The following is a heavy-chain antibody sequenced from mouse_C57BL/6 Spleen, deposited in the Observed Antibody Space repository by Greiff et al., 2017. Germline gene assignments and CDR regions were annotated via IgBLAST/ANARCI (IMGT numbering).Heavy chain of an antibody. CDR1: GYSFTGYF. J-gene: IGHJ2*01. Sequence: VTLKECGPELVKPGDSVKISCKASGYSFTGYFMNWVMQSHGKSLEWIGRINPYNGDTFYNQKFKGKATLTVDKSSSTAHMELRSLTSEDSAVYYCARSYYGSSYVPYYLDYWGQGTTLTVSS. CDR2: INPYNGDT. CDR3: ARSYYGSSYVPYYLDY. V-gene: IGHV1-20*01. D-gene: IGHD1-1*01.